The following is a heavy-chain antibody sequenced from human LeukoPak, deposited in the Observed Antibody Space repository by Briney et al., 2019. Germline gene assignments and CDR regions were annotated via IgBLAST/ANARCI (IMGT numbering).Heavy chain of an antibody. Sequence: ASVKVSCKASGYTFTSYDINWVRQATGQGLEWMGWMNPNSGNTGYAQKFQGRVTMTRNTSISTAYMELSSLRSEDTAVYYCARGVEPAARYYYCMDVWGKGTTVTVSS. D-gene: IGHD2-2*01. J-gene: IGHJ6*03. CDR1: GYTFTSYD. CDR2: MNPNSGNT. V-gene: IGHV1-8*01. CDR3: ARGVEPAARYYYCMDV.